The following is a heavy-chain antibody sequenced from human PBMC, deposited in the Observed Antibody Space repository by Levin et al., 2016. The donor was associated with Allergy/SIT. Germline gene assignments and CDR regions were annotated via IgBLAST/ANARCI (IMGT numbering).Heavy chain of an antibody. D-gene: IGHD1-1*01. CDR3: ANGGVGYSPPGNY. CDR1: GFTFDDYA. J-gene: IGHJ4*02. CDR2: ISGDGGST. Sequence: GESLKISCAASGFTFDDYAMHWVRQAPGKGLEWVSLISGDGGSTYYADSVKGRFTISRDNAKNSLYLQMNSLRAEDTALYYCANGGVGYSPPGNYWGQGTLVTVSS. V-gene: IGHV3-43*02.